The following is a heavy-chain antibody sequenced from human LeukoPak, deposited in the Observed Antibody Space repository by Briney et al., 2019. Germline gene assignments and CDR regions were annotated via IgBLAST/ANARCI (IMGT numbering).Heavy chain of an antibody. V-gene: IGHV3-33*01. CDR1: GFTFSSYG. CDR3: ARDDCSSTSCYYYYGMDV. D-gene: IGHD2-2*01. Sequence: GGSLRLSCAASGFTFSSYGMHWVRQAPGKGLEWVAVRWYDGSNKYYADSVKGRFTISRDNSKNTLYLQMNSLRAEDTAVYYCARDDCSSTSCYYYYGMDVWGKGTTVTVSS. CDR2: RWYDGSNK. J-gene: IGHJ6*04.